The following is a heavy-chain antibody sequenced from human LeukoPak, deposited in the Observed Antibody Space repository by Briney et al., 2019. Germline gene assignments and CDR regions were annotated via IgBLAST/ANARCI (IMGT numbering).Heavy chain of an antibody. CDR3: AKDGRSVTTVTEGFDY. Sequence: GGSLRLSCAASGFTFSSYGMHWVRQAPGKGLEWVAVISYDGSNKYYADSVKGRFTISRDNSKNTLYLQMNSLRAEDTALYYCAKDGRSVTTVTEGFDYWGPGTLVTVSS. V-gene: IGHV3-30*18. J-gene: IGHJ4*02. CDR2: ISYDGSNK. D-gene: IGHD4-17*01. CDR1: GFTFSSYG.